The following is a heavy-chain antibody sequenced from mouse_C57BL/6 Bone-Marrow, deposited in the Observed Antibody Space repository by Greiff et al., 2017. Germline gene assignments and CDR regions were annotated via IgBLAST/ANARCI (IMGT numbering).Heavy chain of an antibody. CDR3: TTLYYEYDEDY. CDR1: GFNIKDDY. Sequence: VQLQQSGAELVRPGASVKLSCTASGFNIKDDYMHWVKQRPEQGLEWIGWIDPANGDTEYASKFQGKATITADTSSNTAYLQLSSLTSEDTAVYYCTTLYYEYDEDYWGQGTTLTVSS. V-gene: IGHV14-4*01. CDR2: IDPANGDT. J-gene: IGHJ2*01. D-gene: IGHD2-4*01.